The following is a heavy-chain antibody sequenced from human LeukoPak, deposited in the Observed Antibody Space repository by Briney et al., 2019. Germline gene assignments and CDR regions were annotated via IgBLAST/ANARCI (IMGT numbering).Heavy chain of an antibody. J-gene: IGHJ4*02. V-gene: IGHV4-39*01. CDR2: MYYSGAT. Sequence: SETLSLTCTVSGGSISSSGYYWGRIRQSPGKGLEWIGSMYYSGATYYNPSLKSRVTISGDTSKNQFSLNLGSVTAADTAVYYCARQGDGGYSYGNFDSWGQGTLVTVSS. D-gene: IGHD5-18*01. CDR1: GGSISSSGYY. CDR3: ARQGDGGYSYGNFDS.